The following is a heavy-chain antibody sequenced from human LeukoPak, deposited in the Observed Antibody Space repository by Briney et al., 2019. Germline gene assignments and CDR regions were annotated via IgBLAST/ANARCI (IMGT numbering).Heavy chain of an antibody. Sequence: PSETLSLTCTVSGYSISSGYYWGWIRQPPGKGLEWIGSIYHSGSTYYNPSLKSRVTISVDTSKNQFSLKLSSVTAADTAVYYCARSTDENNWFDPWGQGVLVTVSS. CDR2: IYHSGST. D-gene: IGHD2-2*01. CDR1: GYSISSGYY. CDR3: ARSTDENNWFDP. J-gene: IGHJ5*02. V-gene: IGHV4-38-2*02.